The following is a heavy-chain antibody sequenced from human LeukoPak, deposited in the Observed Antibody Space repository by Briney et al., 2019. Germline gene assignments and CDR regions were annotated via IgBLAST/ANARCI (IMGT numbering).Heavy chain of an antibody. CDR1: GFTFSSYA. D-gene: IGHD3-22*01. CDR2: ISGSGGST. CDR3: ATRGGLSITMIVVVITDDY. J-gene: IGHJ4*02. V-gene: IGHV3-23*01. Sequence: SGGSLRLSCAASGFTFSSYAMSWVRQAPGKGLEWVSAISGSGGSTYYADSVKGRFTISRDNSKNTLYLQMNSLRAEDTAVYYCATRGGLSITMIVVVITDDYWGQGTLVTVSS.